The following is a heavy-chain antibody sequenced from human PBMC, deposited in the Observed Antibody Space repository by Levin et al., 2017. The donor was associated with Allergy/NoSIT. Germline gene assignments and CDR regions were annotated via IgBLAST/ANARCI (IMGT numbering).Heavy chain of an antibody. Sequence: SQTLSLTCTVSGGSISSGSYYWSWIRQPAGKGLEWIGRIYTSGSTNYNPSLKSRVTISVDTSKNQFSLKLSSVTAADTAVYYCARASYGSGSYYYAYWGQGTLVTVSS. CDR2: IYTSGST. CDR3: ARASYGSGSYYYAY. V-gene: IGHV4-61*02. CDR1: GGSISSGSYY. J-gene: IGHJ4*02. D-gene: IGHD3-10*01.